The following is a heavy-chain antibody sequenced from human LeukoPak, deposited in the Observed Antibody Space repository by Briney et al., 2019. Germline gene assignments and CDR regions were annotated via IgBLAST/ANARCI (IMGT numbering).Heavy chain of an antibody. V-gene: IGHV3-15*01. CDR2: IKSKTDGGTT. D-gene: IGHD4-17*01. CDR3: TTGASTYGDHYDRDY. CDR1: GFTFSNAW. Sequence: GGSLRLSCAASGFTFSNAWMSWVRQAPGKGLEWVGRIKSKTDGGTTDYAAPVKGRFTISRDDSKNTLYLQMNSLKTEDTAVYYCTTGASTYGDHYDRDYWGQGTLVTVSS. J-gene: IGHJ4*02.